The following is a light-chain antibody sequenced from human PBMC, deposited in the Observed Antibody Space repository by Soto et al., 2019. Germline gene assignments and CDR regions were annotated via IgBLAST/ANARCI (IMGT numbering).Light chain of an antibody. CDR2: EVS. V-gene: IGLV2-8*01. CDR1: SSDVGGYNY. Sequence: QSALTQPPSASGSPGQSVTISCTGTSSDVGGYNYVSWYQQHPGKAPKLMIYEVSKRPSGVPDRFSGSKSGNTASLTVSGLQAEDEADYYCSSYAGSFGTGTKLTVL. J-gene: IGLJ1*01. CDR3: SSYAGS.